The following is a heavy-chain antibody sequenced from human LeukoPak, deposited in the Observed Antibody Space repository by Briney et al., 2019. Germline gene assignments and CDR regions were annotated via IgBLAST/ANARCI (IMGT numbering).Heavy chain of an antibody. CDR2: MKQDGSEK. CDR3: ARKIVVVPAAGPEIDY. V-gene: IGHV3-7*01. J-gene: IGHJ4*02. Sequence: GGSLRLSCAASGFTFSSYWMSWVRQAPGKGLEWVANMKQDGSEKYYVDSVKGRFTISRDNAKNSLYLQMNSLRAEDTAVCYCARKIVVVPAAGPEIDYWGQGTLVTVSS. CDR1: GFTFSSYW. D-gene: IGHD2-2*01.